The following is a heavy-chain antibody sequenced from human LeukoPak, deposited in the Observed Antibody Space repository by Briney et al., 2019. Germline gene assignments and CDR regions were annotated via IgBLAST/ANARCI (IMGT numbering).Heavy chain of an antibody. J-gene: IGHJ4*02. CDR3: AREDYYDSSGYPDY. D-gene: IGHD3-22*01. CDR1: GFTFSSYA. CDR2: ISYDGSNK. Sequence: GGSLRLSCAASGFTFSSYAMHWVRQAPGKGLEWVAVISYDGSNKYYADSVKGRFTISRDNSKNTLYLQMNSLRAEDTAVYYCAREDYYDSSGYPDYWGQGTLVTVSS. V-gene: IGHV3-30-3*01.